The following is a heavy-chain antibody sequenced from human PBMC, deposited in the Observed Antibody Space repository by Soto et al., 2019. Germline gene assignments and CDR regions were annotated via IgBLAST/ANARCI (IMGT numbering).Heavy chain of an antibody. CDR3: SRDGRDPPYSSGWSRFDY. D-gene: IGHD6-19*01. J-gene: IGHJ4*02. Sequence: PGGSLRLSCAASGFTFSSYAMHCLRQAPGKGLEWVAVISYDGSNKYYADSVNGRFTISIDNSKNTLYLQMNSLRADDTTVYYLSRDGRDPPYSSGWSRFDYWGQGTLVTVSS. CDR1: GFTFSSYA. CDR2: ISYDGSNK. V-gene: IGHV3-30-3*01.